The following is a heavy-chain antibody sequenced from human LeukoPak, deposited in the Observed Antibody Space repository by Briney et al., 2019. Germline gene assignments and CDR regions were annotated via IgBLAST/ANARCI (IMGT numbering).Heavy chain of an antibody. V-gene: IGHV4-34*01. CDR1: GGSFSGYY. CDR3: ARGRQVYAIRAIGYNWFDP. J-gene: IGHJ5*02. Sequence: PSETLSLTCAVYGGSFSGYYWSWIRQPPGKGLEWIGEINHSGSTNYNPSLKSRVTISVDTSKNQFSLKLSSVTAADTAVYYCARGRQVYAIRAIGYNWFDPWGQGTLVTVSS. D-gene: IGHD2-8*01. CDR2: INHSGST.